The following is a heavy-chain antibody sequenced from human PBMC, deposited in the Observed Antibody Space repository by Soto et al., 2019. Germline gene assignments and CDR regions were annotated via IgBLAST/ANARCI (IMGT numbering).Heavy chain of an antibody. J-gene: IGHJ4*02. D-gene: IGHD6-19*01. CDR1: GDSVTSAIYC. CDR3: ARSGGGSGWL. CDR2: LCYSGST. Sequence: QVQLRESGPGLVKPSETLSLTCTVSGDSVTSAIYCWSWIRQPPGKALEWIAYLCYSGSTSYNPSLKSRLTRSRDTSKNQFSLKLTSVTAADTAVYYCARSGGGSGWLGGQGTLVTVSS. V-gene: IGHV4-61*01.